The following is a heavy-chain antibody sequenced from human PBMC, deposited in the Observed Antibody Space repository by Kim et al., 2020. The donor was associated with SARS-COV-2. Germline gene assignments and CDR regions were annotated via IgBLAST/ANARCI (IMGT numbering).Heavy chain of an antibody. Sequence: SYAQKFQGRVTMTRDTSTSTVYMELSSLRSEDTAVYYCARDFGYGDYLGYWGQGTLVTVSS. D-gene: IGHD4-17*01. CDR3: ARDFGYGDYLGY. V-gene: IGHV1-46*01. J-gene: IGHJ4*02.